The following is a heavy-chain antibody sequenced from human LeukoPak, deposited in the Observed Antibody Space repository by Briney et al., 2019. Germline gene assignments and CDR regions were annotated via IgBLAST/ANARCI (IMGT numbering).Heavy chain of an antibody. J-gene: IGHJ4*02. CDR1: GGSIGDYY. CDR2: LYYSRNT. V-gene: IGHV4-59*08. D-gene: IGHD3-10*01. CDR3: ARRGPYYYGSGSYYSKVFDY. Sequence: SETLSLTCTVSGGSIGDYYWSWIRQPPGKGLEWIGYLYYSRNTNYSPSLKSRVTISVDTSKNQFSLKLSSVTAADTAVYYCARRGPYYYGSGSYYSKVFDYWGQGTLVTVSS.